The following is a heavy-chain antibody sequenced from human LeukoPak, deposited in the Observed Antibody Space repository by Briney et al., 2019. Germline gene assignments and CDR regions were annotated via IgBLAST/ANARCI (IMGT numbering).Heavy chain of an antibody. CDR2: IKHDGTEK. CDR1: GFTFSSSW. J-gene: IGHJ4*02. CDR3: VRSAKTFDY. V-gene: IGHV3-7*01. Sequence: GGSLRLSCAASGFTFSSSWMSWVRQAPGKGLEWVANIKHDGTEKYCVDSVKGRFTISRDNAKNSLYLQMNSLRAEDTAVYYCVRSAKTFDYWGQGTLVTVSS.